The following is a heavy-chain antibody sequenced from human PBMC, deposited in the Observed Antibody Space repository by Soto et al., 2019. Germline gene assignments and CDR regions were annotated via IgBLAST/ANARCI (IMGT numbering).Heavy chain of an antibody. J-gene: IGHJ6*02. Sequence: PGGSLRLSCAASGFTFSSYSMNWVRQAPGKGLEWVSSISSSSSYIYYADSVKGRFTISRDNAKNSLYLQMNSLRAEDTAVYYCASELHTAQGGMDVWGQWTTVTVSS. CDR1: GFTFSSYS. D-gene: IGHD2-15*01. CDR3: ASELHTAQGGMDV. V-gene: IGHV3-21*01. CDR2: ISSSSSYI.